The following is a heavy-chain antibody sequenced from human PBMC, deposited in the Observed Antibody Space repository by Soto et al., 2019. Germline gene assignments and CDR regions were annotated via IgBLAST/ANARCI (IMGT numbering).Heavy chain of an antibody. Sequence: SETLSLTCTVSGGSISSSRGHWGWIRQPPGKGLEWIASIKYSGTTFYNPSLKSRVTLSVDTSKNQFALKLSSVTAADTAVYYCARHVKGRDGYNRKHYFDYWGQGTLVTVSS. CDR3: ARHVKGRDGYNRKHYFDY. J-gene: IGHJ4*02. CDR2: IKYSGTT. D-gene: IGHD5-12*01. CDR1: GGSISSSRGH. V-gene: IGHV4-39*01.